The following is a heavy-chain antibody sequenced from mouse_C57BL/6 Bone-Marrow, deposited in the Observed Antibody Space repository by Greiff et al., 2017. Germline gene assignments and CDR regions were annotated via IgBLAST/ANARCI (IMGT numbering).Heavy chain of an antibody. CDR3: ARSSWFAY. Sequence: QVQLQQPGAELVMPGASVKLSCKASGYTFTSYWMHWVKQRPGQGLEWIGEIAPSDSYTNYNQKFKGKSTLTVDKSSSTAYMQLSSLTSEDAAVYYCARSSWFAYWGQGTLVTVSA. V-gene: IGHV1-69*01. CDR1: GYTFTSYW. CDR2: IAPSDSYT. J-gene: IGHJ3*01.